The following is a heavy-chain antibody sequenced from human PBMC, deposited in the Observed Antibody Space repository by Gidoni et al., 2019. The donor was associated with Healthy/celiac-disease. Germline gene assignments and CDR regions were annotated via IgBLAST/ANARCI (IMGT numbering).Heavy chain of an antibody. CDR1: GSSFTSYW. V-gene: IGHV5-51*01. CDR2: IYPGNSDT. J-gene: IGHJ4*02. CDR3: ARPYSSSSRSDY. D-gene: IGHD6-6*01. Sequence: EVQLVQSGAEVKKPGESLQIPCTGFGSSFTSYWIGWVRQMPGKGLEWMGIIYPGNSDTRYSPSFQGQVTISANKSISTTYLLWSSLKASDTAMYYCARPYSSSSRSDYWGQGTLVTVSS.